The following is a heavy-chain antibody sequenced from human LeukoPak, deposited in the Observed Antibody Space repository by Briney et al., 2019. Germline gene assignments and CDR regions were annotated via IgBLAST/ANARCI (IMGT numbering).Heavy chain of an antibody. Sequence: GASVKVSCKASGYTFVSNGISWVRQAPGQGLEWMGWIGADNANTNYAQKLQGRVTMTTDTSTNTAYMELRSLTSDDTAVYFCARSGRTATTHFDYWGQGTLVTVSS. V-gene: IGHV1-18*01. J-gene: IGHJ4*02. CDR3: ARSGRTATTHFDY. CDR1: GYTFVSNG. CDR2: IGADNANT. D-gene: IGHD4-17*01.